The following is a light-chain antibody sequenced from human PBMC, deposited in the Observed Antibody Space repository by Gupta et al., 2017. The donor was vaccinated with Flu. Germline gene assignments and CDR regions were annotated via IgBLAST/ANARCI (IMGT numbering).Light chain of an antibody. V-gene: IGLV3-21*03. Sequence: KTDRITGGGTKIEGKSVNCCQQKPGQAPLVLVYDDRERHSGSPERVSGSNTGNTATLTISRVEAGEEADYYCQLWESGSDNPGVFGGGTKLTVL. CDR1: KIEGKS. CDR2: DDR. CDR3: QLWESGSDNPGV. J-gene: IGLJ3*02.